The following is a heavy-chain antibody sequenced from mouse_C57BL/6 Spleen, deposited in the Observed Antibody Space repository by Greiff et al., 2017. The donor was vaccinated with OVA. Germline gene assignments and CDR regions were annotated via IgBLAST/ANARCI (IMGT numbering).Heavy chain of an antibody. CDR2: IYPGDGDT. CDR3: ARGRSFYYAMDY. J-gene: IGHJ4*01. V-gene: IGHV1-82*01. Sequence: VQLVESGPELVKPGASVKISCKASGYAFSSSWMNWVKQRPGKGLEWIGRIYPGDGDTNYNGKFKGKATLTADKSSSTAYMQLSSLTSEDSAVYFCARGRSFYYAMDYWGQGTSVTVSS. CDR1: GYAFSSSW. D-gene: IGHD3-3*01.